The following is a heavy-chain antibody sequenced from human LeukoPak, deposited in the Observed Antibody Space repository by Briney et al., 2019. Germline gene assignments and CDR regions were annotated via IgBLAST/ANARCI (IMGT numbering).Heavy chain of an antibody. CDR1: GFTFSSYW. Sequence: GGSLRLSCAASGFTFSSYWMHWVRQAPGKGLVWVSRINIVGSSTSYADSVKGRFTNSRDNAKNTLYLQMNSLRAEDTAVYYCARFLAVAGTGLRYFDLWGRGTLVTVSS. CDR3: ARFLAVAGTGLRYFDL. J-gene: IGHJ2*01. CDR2: INIVGSST. V-gene: IGHV3-74*01. D-gene: IGHD6-19*01.